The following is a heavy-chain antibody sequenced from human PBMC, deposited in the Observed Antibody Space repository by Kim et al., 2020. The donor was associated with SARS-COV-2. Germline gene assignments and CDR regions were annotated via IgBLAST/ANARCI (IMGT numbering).Heavy chain of an antibody. Sequence: GGSLRLSCAASGFTFSSYGMHWVRQAPGKGLEWVAVIWYDGSNKYYADSVKGRFTISRDNSKNTLYLQMNSLRAEDTAVYYCARGLLLMTGDAFDIWGQGTMVTVSS. D-gene: IGHD3-22*01. CDR1: GFTFSSYG. J-gene: IGHJ3*02. CDR3: ARGLLLMTGDAFDI. CDR2: IWYDGSNK. V-gene: IGHV3-33*01.